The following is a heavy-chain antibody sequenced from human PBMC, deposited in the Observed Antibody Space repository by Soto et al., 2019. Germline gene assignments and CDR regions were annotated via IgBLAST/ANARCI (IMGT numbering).Heavy chain of an antibody. CDR3: VRGRVMITFGVVIVIDY. Sequence: QVQLVQSGAAMKKPGASVKVSCKASGYTFTSYDINWVRQATGQGLEWMGWINPNTGYTDYAQKFQDRVTMTGNTSITTAYMELSSLRSEDTAVYYFVRGRVMITFGVVIVIDYWGQGSPVTVSS. CDR2: INPNTGYT. CDR1: GYTFTSYD. V-gene: IGHV1-8*01. J-gene: IGHJ4*02. D-gene: IGHD3-16*02.